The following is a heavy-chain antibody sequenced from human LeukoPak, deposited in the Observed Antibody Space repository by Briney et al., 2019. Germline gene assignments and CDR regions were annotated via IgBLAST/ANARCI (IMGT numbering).Heavy chain of an antibody. D-gene: IGHD3-10*01. CDR3: ARDVPRKPMVFRFDP. Sequence: ASVKVSCKASGYTFTSYYMHWVRQAPGQGLEWMGIINPSGGSTSYAQRFQGRVTMTRDTSTSTVYMELSSLRSEDTAVYYCARDVPRKPMVFRFDPWGQGTLVTVSS. CDR2: INPSGGST. V-gene: IGHV1-46*01. J-gene: IGHJ5*02. CDR1: GYTFTSYY.